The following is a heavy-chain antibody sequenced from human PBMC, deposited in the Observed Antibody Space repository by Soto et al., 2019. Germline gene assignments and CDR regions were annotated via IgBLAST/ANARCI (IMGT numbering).Heavy chain of an antibody. D-gene: IGHD4-17*01. J-gene: IGHJ4*02. Sequence: EVQLVESGGGLVQPGGSLRLSCAASGFTFSDHYMDWVRQAPGKGLEWVGRTRNKANSYTTEYAASVKGRFTISRDDSKNSLYLQMNSLKTEDTAVYYCAREHFYGDYGGFDYWGQGTLVTVSS. V-gene: IGHV3-72*01. CDR1: GFTFSDHY. CDR3: AREHFYGDYGGFDY. CDR2: TRNKANSYTT.